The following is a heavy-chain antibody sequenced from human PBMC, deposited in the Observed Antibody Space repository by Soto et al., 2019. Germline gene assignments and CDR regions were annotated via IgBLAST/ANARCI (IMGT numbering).Heavy chain of an antibody. D-gene: IGHD6-13*01. J-gene: IGHJ4*02. CDR3: ARQIASAGTRGLDY. CDR1: GVSVSSGGYY. Sequence: SETLSLTCSVSGVSVSSGGYYWTWIRQLPGKGLEWLGYIFYTGTTYYNPSFKSRIAISVDASKHQFSLNLTSVTVADTAVYYCARQIASAGTRGLDYWGQGALVTVSS. V-gene: IGHV4-31*02. CDR2: IFYTGTT.